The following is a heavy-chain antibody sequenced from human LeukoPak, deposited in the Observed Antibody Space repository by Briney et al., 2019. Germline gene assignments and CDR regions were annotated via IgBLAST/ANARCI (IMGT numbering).Heavy chain of an antibody. CDR1: GGSFSSYY. Sequence: SETLSLTCAVYGGSFSSYYWSWIRQPPGKGLEWIGYIYYSGSTNYNPSLKSRVTISVDTSKNQFSLKLSSVTAADTAVYYCASAESSGWYVWFDPWGQGTLVTVSS. CDR2: IYYSGST. J-gene: IGHJ5*02. V-gene: IGHV4-59*01. CDR3: ASAESSGWYVWFDP. D-gene: IGHD6-19*01.